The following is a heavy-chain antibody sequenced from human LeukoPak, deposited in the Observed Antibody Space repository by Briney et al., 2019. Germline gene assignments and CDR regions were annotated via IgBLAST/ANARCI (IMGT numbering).Heavy chain of an antibody. Sequence: ASVKVSCKASGYTFTGYYMHWVRQAPGQGLEWMGWINPNSGGTNYAQKFQGWVTMTRDTSTSTVYMELSSLRSEDTAVYYCARMYSGSYASVSFDYWGQGTLVTVSS. CDR1: GYTFTGYY. J-gene: IGHJ4*02. CDR2: INPNSGGT. CDR3: ARMYSGSYASVSFDY. D-gene: IGHD1-26*01. V-gene: IGHV1-2*04.